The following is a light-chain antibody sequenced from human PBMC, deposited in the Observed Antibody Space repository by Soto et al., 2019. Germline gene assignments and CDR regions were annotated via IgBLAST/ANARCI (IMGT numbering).Light chain of an antibody. Sequence: QAVVTQERSLTVSPGWTVTLTCGSSTGAVTNGHYPYWFQQKPGQAPRTLIYDTTNRHSWTPARFSGSLLGGKAALTLSGAQPEDEAAYYCLLSYNGPYVFGTGTQVTVL. CDR1: TGAVTNGHY. J-gene: IGLJ1*01. V-gene: IGLV7-46*01. CDR3: LLSYNGPYV. CDR2: DTT.